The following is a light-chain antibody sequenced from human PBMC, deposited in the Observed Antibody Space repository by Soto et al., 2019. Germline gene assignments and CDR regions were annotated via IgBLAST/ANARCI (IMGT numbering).Light chain of an antibody. Sequence: QSALTQPPSASGSPGQSVTISCAGTSSDIGLYNYVSWYQHHPGKAPRLIIYEVSKRPSGVPDRFSGSKSGNTASLTVSGLQAEDEADYYCSSYAGEINFDVFGGGTTVTVL. V-gene: IGLV2-8*01. CDR3: SSYAGEINFDV. J-gene: IGLJ3*02. CDR2: EVS. CDR1: SSDIGLYNY.